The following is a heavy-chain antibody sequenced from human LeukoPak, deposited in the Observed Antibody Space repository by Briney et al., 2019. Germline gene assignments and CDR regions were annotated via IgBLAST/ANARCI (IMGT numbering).Heavy chain of an antibody. Sequence: SGPTLANPTQTLTLTCTFYGFSLSTSAVGVGWIRQPQGKALEWLALFYWNDDKRYSQSLKSRLTSTKDTSKNQVVLTMTNIDPVDTATYYCAHRSQVLVGATTLYFFDYWGQGGLVTVSS. CDR1: GFSLSTSAVG. V-gene: IGHV2-5*01. CDR2: FYWNDDK. CDR3: AHRSQVLVGATTLYFFDY. D-gene: IGHD1-26*01. J-gene: IGHJ4*02.